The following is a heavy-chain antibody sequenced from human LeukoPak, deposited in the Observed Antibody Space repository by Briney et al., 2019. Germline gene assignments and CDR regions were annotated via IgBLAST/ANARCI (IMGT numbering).Heavy chain of an antibody. CDR1: GFTFSDYY. V-gene: IGHV3-11*05. CDR3: ARDFTHRSGEANY. D-gene: IGHD3-22*01. Sequence: GGSLRLSCVASGFTFSDYYMSWIRQAPGKGLEWISYIISSSSSTNYADSVKGRFTISRDNPKNSLYLLMNSLRAEDTAMYYCARDFTHRSGEANYWGQGTLVTVSS. J-gene: IGHJ4*02. CDR2: IISSSSST.